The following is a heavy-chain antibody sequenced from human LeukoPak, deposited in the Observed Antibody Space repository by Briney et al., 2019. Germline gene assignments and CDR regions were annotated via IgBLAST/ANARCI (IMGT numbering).Heavy chain of an antibody. Sequence: ASVKVSCKASGYTFASFGITWVRQAPGQGLEWMGIINPRGGHTSYAQKFQGRVTMTSDTSTSTVYMELSSLRFEDTAVFYCASQLRGGNSDRAYFDYWGQGTLVTVSS. D-gene: IGHD4-23*01. CDR2: INPRGGHT. CDR1: GYTFASFG. V-gene: IGHV1-46*01. J-gene: IGHJ4*02. CDR3: ASQLRGGNSDRAYFDY.